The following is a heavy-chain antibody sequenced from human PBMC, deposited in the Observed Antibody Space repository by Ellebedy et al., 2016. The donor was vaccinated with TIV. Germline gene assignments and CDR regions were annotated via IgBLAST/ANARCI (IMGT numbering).Heavy chain of an antibody. CDR1: GGSISSGGYY. Sequence: SETLSLXCTVSGGSISSGGYYWSWIRQHPGKGLEWIGYIYYSGSTYYNPSLKSRVTISVDTSKNQFSLKLSSVTAADTAVYYCAGSYYDFWSGYFSVNWFDPWGQGTLVTVSS. CDR3: AGSYYDFWSGYFSVNWFDP. D-gene: IGHD3-3*01. CDR2: IYYSGST. J-gene: IGHJ5*02. V-gene: IGHV4-31*03.